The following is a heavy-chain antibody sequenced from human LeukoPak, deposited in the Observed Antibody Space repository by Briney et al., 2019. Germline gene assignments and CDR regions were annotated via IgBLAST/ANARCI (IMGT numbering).Heavy chain of an antibody. CDR3: ARGSCSRTSCSLGDY. V-gene: IGHV3-20*04. J-gene: IGHJ4*02. CDR1: GFTFDDYG. D-gene: IGHD2-2*01. CDR2: INWNGGST. Sequence: GGSLRLSCAASGFTFDDYGMSWVRQAPGKGLEWVSGINWNGGSTGYADSVKGRFTISRDNAKNSLYLQMNSLRAEDTALYYCARGSCSRTSCSLGDYWGQGTLVTVSS.